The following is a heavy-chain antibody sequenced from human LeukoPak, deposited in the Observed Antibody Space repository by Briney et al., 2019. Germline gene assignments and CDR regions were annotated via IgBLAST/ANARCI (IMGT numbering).Heavy chain of an antibody. CDR2: ISGSSGII. V-gene: IGHV3-48*01. Sequence: PGGSLRLSCAASGFTFNTYTMNWVRQAPGKGLEWVSYISGSSGIIDYADSVRGRFTISRDNAKNSLYLQMNSLRAEGTAVYYCARSGPRIYYFDYWGQGTLVTVSS. J-gene: IGHJ4*02. CDR1: GFTFNTYT. CDR3: ARSGPRIYYFDY. D-gene: IGHD1-26*01.